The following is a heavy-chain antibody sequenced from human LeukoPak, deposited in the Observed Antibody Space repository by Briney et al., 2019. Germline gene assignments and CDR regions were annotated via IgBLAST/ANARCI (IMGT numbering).Heavy chain of an antibody. D-gene: IGHD3-22*01. Sequence: SETLSLTCAVSGGSISSGGYSWSWIRQPPGKGLEWIGYIYRSGSTYYSPSLKSRITMSVDRSKNQFSLKLSSVTAADTAMYYCARAGYYDSSGYFSFYFDRWGQGTLVTVSS. CDR3: ARAGYYDSSGYFSFYFDR. CDR1: GGSISSGGYS. V-gene: IGHV4-30-2*01. CDR2: IYRSGST. J-gene: IGHJ4*02.